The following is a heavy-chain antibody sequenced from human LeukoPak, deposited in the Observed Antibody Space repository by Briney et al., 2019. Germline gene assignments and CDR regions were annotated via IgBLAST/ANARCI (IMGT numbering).Heavy chain of an antibody. Sequence: GGSLRLSCAASGFTFDDYAMHWVRQAPGKGLEWVSGISWNSGSIGYADSVKGRFTISRDNAKNSLYLQMNSLRAEDTALYYCAKDIYSGSYFEDPGYWGQGTLVTVSS. CDR1: GFTFDDYA. D-gene: IGHD1-26*01. CDR2: ISWNSGSI. CDR3: AKDIYSGSYFEDPGY. V-gene: IGHV3-9*01. J-gene: IGHJ4*02.